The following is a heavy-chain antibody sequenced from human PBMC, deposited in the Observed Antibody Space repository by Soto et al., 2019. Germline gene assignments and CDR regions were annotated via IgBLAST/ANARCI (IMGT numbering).Heavy chain of an antibody. V-gene: IGHV4-39*01. J-gene: IGHJ4*02. CDR2: IYYRGNT. Sequence: QLQLQESGPGLVKPSETLSLTCSVSGDSINSDKYYWGWIRQPPGKGLEWIGSIYYRGNTYYNPSLQTRVTISLAKSKCQFSLKLNSVTAADSAVYFCARLEGLATISYYFDFWGQGALVTVSS. D-gene: IGHD3-9*01. CDR3: ARLEGLATISYYFDF. CDR1: GDSINSDKYY.